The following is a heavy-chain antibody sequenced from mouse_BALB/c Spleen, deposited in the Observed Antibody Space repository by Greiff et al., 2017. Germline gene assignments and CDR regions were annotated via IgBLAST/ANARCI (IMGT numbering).Heavy chain of an antibody. V-gene: IGHV5-17*02. D-gene: IGHD2-4*01. CDR1: GFTFSSFG. CDR3: ARHYDYDGFYAMDY. Sequence: DVQLVESGGGLVQPGGSRKLSCAASGFTFSSFGMHWVRQAPEKGLEWVAYISSGSSTIYYADTVKGRFTISRDNPKNTLFLQMTSLRSEDTAMYYCARHYDYDGFYAMDYWGQGTSVTVSS. CDR2: ISSGSSTI. J-gene: IGHJ4*01.